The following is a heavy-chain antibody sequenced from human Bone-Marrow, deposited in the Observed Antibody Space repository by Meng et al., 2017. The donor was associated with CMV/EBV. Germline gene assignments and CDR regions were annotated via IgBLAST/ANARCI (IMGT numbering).Heavy chain of an antibody. Sequence: GGSLRLSCAASGFTFSSYAMHWVRQAPGKGLEWVAVISYDGSNKYYADSVKGRFTISRDNSKNTLYLQMNSRRAEDTAVYYCARRRVPYYFDYWGQGTLVTVSS. CDR1: GFTFSSYA. J-gene: IGHJ4*02. CDR2: ISYDGSNK. CDR3: ARRRVPYYFDY. V-gene: IGHV3-30-3*01. D-gene: IGHD5/OR15-5a*01.